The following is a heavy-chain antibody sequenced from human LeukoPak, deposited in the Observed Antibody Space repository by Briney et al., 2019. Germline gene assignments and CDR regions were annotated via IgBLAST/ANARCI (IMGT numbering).Heavy chain of an antibody. Sequence: SSETLSLTCTVSGGSISSGGYYWSWIRQHPGKGLEWIGYIYYSGSTYYNPSLKSRVTISVDTSKNQFSLKLSSVTAADTAVYYCARHFYHPPLPTGGLLTPGIYYFDYWGQGTLVTVSS. CDR1: GGSISSGGYY. V-gene: IGHV4-31*03. CDR2: IYYSGST. D-gene: IGHD2-21*01. J-gene: IGHJ4*02. CDR3: ARHFYHPPLPTGGLLTPGIYYFDY.